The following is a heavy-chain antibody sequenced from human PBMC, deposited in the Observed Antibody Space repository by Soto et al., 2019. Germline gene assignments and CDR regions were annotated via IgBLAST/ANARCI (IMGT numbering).Heavy chain of an antibody. D-gene: IGHD3-3*01. CDR1: GYSFTSYW. CDR3: ARRATIFGVPRDGSSGMDV. Sequence: GESLKISCKGSGYSFTSYWIGWVRQMPGKGLEWMGIIYPGDSDTRYSPSFQGQVTISADKSISTAYLQWSSLKASDTAMYYCARRATIFGVPRDGSSGMDVWGQGTTAPVSS. V-gene: IGHV5-51*01. J-gene: IGHJ6*02. CDR2: IYPGDSDT.